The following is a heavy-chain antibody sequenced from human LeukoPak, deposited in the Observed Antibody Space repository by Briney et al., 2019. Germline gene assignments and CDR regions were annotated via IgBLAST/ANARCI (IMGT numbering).Heavy chain of an antibody. V-gene: IGHV3-30*18. Sequence: GGSLRLSCAASGFNFTNYGMHWVRQAPAKGLEWVAVVSLDGSDEHYVDSARGRFTISRDNSKNTLYLQMNSLRAEDTAVYYCAKGPRAITGGPLGPWGQGTLVTVSS. CDR1: GFNFTNYG. J-gene: IGHJ5*02. CDR2: VSLDGSDE. D-gene: IGHD1-14*01. CDR3: AKGPRAITGGPLGP.